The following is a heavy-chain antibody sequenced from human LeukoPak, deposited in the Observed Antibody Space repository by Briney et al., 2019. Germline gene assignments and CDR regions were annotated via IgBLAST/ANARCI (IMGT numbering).Heavy chain of an antibody. CDR3: ARRYYDILTGYFFFSTPPNWFDP. CDR2: INHSGST. Sequence: PSETLSLTCAVYGGSFSGYYWSWIRQPPGKGLEWLGEINHSGSTNYNPSLKSRVTISVDTSKNQFSLKLSSVTAADTAVYYCARRYYDILTGYFFFSTPPNWFDPWGRGTLVTVSS. J-gene: IGHJ5*02. V-gene: IGHV4-34*01. D-gene: IGHD3-9*01. CDR1: GGSFSGYY.